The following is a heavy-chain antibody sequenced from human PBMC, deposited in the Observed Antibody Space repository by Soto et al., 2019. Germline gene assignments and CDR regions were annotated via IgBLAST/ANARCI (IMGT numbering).Heavy chain of an antibody. Sequence: EVQLVQSGAEVKKPGESLKISCKGSGYSFTNYCIAWVRQMPGKGLEWMGIICPGDFGTRYSPSFQGQVTISVDKSISTAYLQWSSLKASDTAMYYCARHPSYSDSSGYYYPDYWGQGTLLTVSS. CDR1: GYSFTNYC. CDR3: ARHPSYSDSSGYYYPDY. CDR2: ICPGDFGT. J-gene: IGHJ4*02. D-gene: IGHD3-22*01. V-gene: IGHV5-51*01.